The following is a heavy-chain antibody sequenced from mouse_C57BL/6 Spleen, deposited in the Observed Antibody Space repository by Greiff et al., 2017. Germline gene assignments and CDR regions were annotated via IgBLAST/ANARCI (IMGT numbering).Heavy chain of an antibody. CDR3: TTFYDSSFAWFAV. CDR2: IEPEDGDT. V-gene: IGHV14-1*01. CDR1: GFNIKDYY. J-gene: IGHJ3*01. D-gene: IGHD1-1*01. Sequence: EVQLQQSGAELVRPGASVKLSCTASGFNIKDYYMHWVKQWPEQGLEWIGRIEPEDGDTEYAPKFPGKGTMTADTSSTAAFQQLSSLTSEDAAVYYCTTFYDSSFAWFAVWGTGTLVTVSA.